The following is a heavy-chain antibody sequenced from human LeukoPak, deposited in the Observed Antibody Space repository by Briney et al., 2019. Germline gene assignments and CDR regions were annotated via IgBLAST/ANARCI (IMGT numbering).Heavy chain of an antibody. D-gene: IGHD1-26*01. J-gene: IGHJ4*02. Sequence: ASVKVSCKVSGYTFTDYYMHWVQQAPGKGLEWMGLVDPEDGETIYAEKFQGRVTITADTSTDTAYMELSSLRSEDTAVYCCATSSVGATHFDYWGQGTLVTVSS. CDR2: VDPEDGET. CDR1: GYTFTDYY. V-gene: IGHV1-69-2*01. CDR3: ATSSVGATHFDY.